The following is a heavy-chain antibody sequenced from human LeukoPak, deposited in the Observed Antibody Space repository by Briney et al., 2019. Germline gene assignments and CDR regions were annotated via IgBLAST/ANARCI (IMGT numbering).Heavy chain of an antibody. D-gene: IGHD6-25*01. CDR1: GGSISTSNF. Sequence: SGTLSLTCGVSGGSISTSNFWRWVRQTPGQGLEWIGEVSVSGLSDYNPSLRGRVTMSLDTSKNHLSLKLTSMTAADTAVYYCTRENAAFSPFGYWGQGTLVTV. CDR2: VSVSGLS. V-gene: IGHV4-4*02. J-gene: IGHJ4*02. CDR3: TRENAAFSPFGY.